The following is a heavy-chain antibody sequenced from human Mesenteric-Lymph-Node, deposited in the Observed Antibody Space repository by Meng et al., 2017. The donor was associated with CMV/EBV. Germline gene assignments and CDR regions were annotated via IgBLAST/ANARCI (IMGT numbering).Heavy chain of an antibody. V-gene: IGHV3-30*03. D-gene: IGHD1-26*01. CDR3: ARDSWELLYYYYGMDV. J-gene: IGHJ6*02. CDR1: GFTFSDYY. Sequence: GGSLRLSCAASGFTFSDYYMTWIRQAPGKGLEWVAVISYDGSNKYYADSVKGRFTISRDNSKNTLYLQMNSLRAEDTAVYYCARDSWELLYYYYGMDVWGQGTTVTVSS. CDR2: ISYDGSNK.